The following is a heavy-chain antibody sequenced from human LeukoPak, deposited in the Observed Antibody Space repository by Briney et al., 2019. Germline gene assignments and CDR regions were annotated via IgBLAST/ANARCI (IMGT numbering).Heavy chain of an antibody. Sequence: GGSLRLSCAASGFTFSSYGMHWVRQAPGKGLEWVAVIWYDGSNKYYADSVKGRFTISRDNYKTTLYLEMNGLRAEYTAVYYCAKESGRWLGPWGQGTLVTVSS. D-gene: IGHD2-15*01. CDR3: AKESGRWLGP. CDR1: GFTFSSYG. V-gene: IGHV3-33*06. J-gene: IGHJ5*02. CDR2: IWYDGSNK.